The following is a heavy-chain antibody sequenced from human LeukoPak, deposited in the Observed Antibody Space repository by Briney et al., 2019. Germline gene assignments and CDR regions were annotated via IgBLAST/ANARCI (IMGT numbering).Heavy chain of an antibody. CDR3: ARARYSSGWFYVDC. D-gene: IGHD6-19*01. CDR2: IWSDGSTK. J-gene: IGHJ4*02. V-gene: IGHV3-33*01. Sequence: GGSLRLSCAASGFSFSIYGMHWVRQAPGKGLEWVAVIWSDGSTKYYADSVKGRFTISRDNSKNTLYLHMNSLRAEDTAVYYCARARYSSGWFYVDCWGRGTLVTVSS. CDR1: GFSFSIYG.